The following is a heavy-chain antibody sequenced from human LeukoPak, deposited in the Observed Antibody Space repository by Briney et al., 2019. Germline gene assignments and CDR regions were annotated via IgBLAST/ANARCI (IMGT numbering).Heavy chain of an antibody. CDR1: GGTFSSYA. D-gene: IGHD6-19*01. CDR2: IIPIFGTA. CDR3: ARSGIAVAGTFDY. Sequence: ASVKVSCKASGGTFSSYAISWVRQAPGRGLEWMGGIIPIFGTANYAQKFQGRVTITADESTSTAYMELSSLRSEDTAVYYCARSGIAVAGTFDYWGQGTLVTVSS. J-gene: IGHJ4*02. V-gene: IGHV1-69*13.